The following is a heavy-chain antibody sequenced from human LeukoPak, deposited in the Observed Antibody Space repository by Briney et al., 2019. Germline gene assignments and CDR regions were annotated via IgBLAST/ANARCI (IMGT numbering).Heavy chain of an antibody. Sequence: GGSLRLSCAASGFTFSSYSMNWVRQAPGKGLEWVSSISSSSSYIYYADSVKGRFTISRDNAKNSLYLQMNSLRAEDTAVYYRAGRGVVIDAFDIWGQGTMVTVSS. CDR1: GFTFSSYS. V-gene: IGHV3-21*01. CDR3: AGRGVVIDAFDI. CDR2: ISSSSSYI. D-gene: IGHD2-15*01. J-gene: IGHJ3*02.